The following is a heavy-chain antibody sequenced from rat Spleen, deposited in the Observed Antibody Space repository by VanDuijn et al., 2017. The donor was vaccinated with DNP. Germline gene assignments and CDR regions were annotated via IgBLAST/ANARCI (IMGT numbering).Heavy chain of an antibody. D-gene: IGHD1-1*01. CDR2: ISTSGSRT. V-gene: IGHV5S23*01. J-gene: IGHJ2*01. Sequence: EVHLVESGGGFVQPGGSLTLSCAASGFTFSNSDMAWVRQAPKKGLEWVATISTSGSRTYYPDSVKGRFTISRDNAKSSLYLQMNSLKSEDTATYYCARAGVQWYYFDYWGQGVMVTVSS. CDR1: GFTFSNSD. CDR3: ARAGVQWYYFDY.